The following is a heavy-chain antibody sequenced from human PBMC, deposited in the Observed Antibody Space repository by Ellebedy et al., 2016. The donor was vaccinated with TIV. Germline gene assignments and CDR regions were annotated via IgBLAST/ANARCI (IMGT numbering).Heavy chain of an antibody. CDR2: ISAYNGNT. CDR1: GYTFTSYG. J-gene: IGHJ4*02. Sequence: AASVKVSCKASGYTFTSYGISWVRQAPGQGLEWMGWISAYNGNTKYAQKLQGRVTMTTDTSTSKAYMELRSLGSDDTAVYYCARASGRAVTAKNDYWGQGTLVTVSS. V-gene: IGHV1-18*04. D-gene: IGHD4-17*01. CDR3: ARASGRAVTAKNDY.